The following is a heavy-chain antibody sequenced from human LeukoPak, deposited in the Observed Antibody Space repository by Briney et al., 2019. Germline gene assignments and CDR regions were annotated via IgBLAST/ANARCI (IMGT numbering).Heavy chain of an antibody. V-gene: IGHV1-2*02. J-gene: IGHJ4*02. CDR3: ARDFADSSGYAEGS. Sequence: ASVKVSCKASGYTFTAYYMHWVRQASGQGLEWMGWINPNSGGTNSSQKFQDRVTLTRDTSISTAYMELGSLRSDDTAIYYCARDFADSSGYAEGSWGQGTLVTVSS. CDR2: INPNSGGT. CDR1: GYTFTAYY. D-gene: IGHD3-22*01.